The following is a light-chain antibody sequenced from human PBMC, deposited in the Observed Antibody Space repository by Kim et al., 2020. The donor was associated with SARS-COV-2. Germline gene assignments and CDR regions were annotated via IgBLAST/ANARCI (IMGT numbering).Light chain of an antibody. J-gene: IGKJ1*01. CDR3: QQRSNWPRT. Sequence: LSPGERATLSCGASQSVGNNLAWYQQKPGQAPRLLIHDASNRATGIPARFSGSGSGTDFTLTISSLEPEDFAVYYCQQRSNWPRTFGQGTKVDIK. CDR1: QSVGNN. V-gene: IGKV3-11*01. CDR2: DAS.